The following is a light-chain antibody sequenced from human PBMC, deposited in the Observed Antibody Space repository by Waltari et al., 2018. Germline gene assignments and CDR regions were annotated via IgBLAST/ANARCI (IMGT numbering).Light chain of an antibody. CDR1: DSIGTS. Sequence: DIQMTQSPSTLSASVGDIVTFTCRASDSIGTSLAWFQQKSGKAPKLLIYHASTLEGGVPSRFSGSGSGTDFTLTISSLQPDDFATYFCQQYYTYSLWAFGQGTKVETK. CDR3: QQYYTYSLWA. V-gene: IGKV1-5*01. CDR2: HAS. J-gene: IGKJ1*01.